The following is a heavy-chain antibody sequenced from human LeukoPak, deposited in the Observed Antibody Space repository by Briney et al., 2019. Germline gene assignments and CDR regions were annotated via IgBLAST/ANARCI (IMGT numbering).Heavy chain of an antibody. Sequence: TGGSLRLSCAASGFTFSSYWMSWVRQAPGKGLEWVANIKQDGSEKYYVDSVKGRFTISRDNAKNTLYLQMNSLRAEDTAVYYCARSPYYYGSGSPDYFDYWGQGTLVTVSS. J-gene: IGHJ4*02. V-gene: IGHV3-7*01. CDR3: ARSPYYYGSGSPDYFDY. D-gene: IGHD3-10*01. CDR2: IKQDGSEK. CDR1: GFTFSSYW.